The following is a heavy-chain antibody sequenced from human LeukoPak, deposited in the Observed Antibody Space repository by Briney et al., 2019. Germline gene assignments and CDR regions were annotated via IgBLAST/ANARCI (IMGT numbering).Heavy chain of an antibody. CDR3: ARDGYSSSSSLHYFDY. CDR1: GFTFSSYG. CDR2: IWYDGSNK. V-gene: IGHV3-33*01. D-gene: IGHD6-6*01. Sequence: PGRSLRLSCAASGFTFSSYGMHWVRQAPGKGLEWVAVIWYDGSNKYYADSVKGRFTISRDNSKNTLYLQMNSLRAEDTAVYYCARDGYSSSSSLHYFDYWGQGTLVTVSS. J-gene: IGHJ4*02.